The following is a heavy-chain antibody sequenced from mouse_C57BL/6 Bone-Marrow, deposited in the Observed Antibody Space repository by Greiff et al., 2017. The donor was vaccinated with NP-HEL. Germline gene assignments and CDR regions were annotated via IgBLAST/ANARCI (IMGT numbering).Heavy chain of an antibody. Sequence: EVQLVESGGGLVKPGGSLKLSCAASGFTFSSYAMSWVRQTPEKRLEWVATISDGGSYTYYPDNVKGRFTISRDNAKNNLYLQMSHLKSEDTAMYYCARGIYYGYDGFAYWGQGTLVTVSA. J-gene: IGHJ3*01. D-gene: IGHD2-2*01. V-gene: IGHV5-4*01. CDR2: ISDGGSYT. CDR3: ARGIYYGYDGFAY. CDR1: GFTFSSYA.